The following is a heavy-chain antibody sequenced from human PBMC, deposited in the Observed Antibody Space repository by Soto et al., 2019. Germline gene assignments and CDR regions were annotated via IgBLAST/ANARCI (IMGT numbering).Heavy chain of an antibody. D-gene: IGHD4-17*01. CDR2: ISSSGYA. Sequence: SETLSLTCTVSGGSISTNYWSWIRQPPGKGLEWIGYISSSGYANYNASLKSRITISIDTSKNQFSLKLTSVTAAVSDVYYCASLHGARFDPWGQGTLVTVSS. CDR3: ASLHGARFDP. V-gene: IGHV4-4*08. CDR1: GGSISTNY. J-gene: IGHJ5*02.